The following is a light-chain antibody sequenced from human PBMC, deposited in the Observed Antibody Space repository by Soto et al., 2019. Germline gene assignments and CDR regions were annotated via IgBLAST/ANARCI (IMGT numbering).Light chain of an antibody. CDR2: EVS. J-gene: IGLJ1*01. Sequence: QSFLTQPASVSGSPGRSITISCTGTSSDVGGYDYVAWYQLHPGKAPKLMLFEVSNRPSGVSYRFSGSKSGNTASLTISGLQAEDEADYFCSSYSISTAYLFGTGTKVTVL. CDR3: SSYSISTAYL. V-gene: IGLV2-14*01. CDR1: SSDVGGYDY.